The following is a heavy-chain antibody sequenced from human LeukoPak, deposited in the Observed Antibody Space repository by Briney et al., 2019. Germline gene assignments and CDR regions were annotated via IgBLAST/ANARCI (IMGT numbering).Heavy chain of an antibody. J-gene: IGHJ3*02. CDR2: IYYSGTT. Sequence: PSETLSLTCTVSGGSISSHYWSWIRQPPGKGLEWIGYIYYSGTTNYNPSLKSRVTMSVDTSKNQFSLKLSSVTAADTAVYYCARSGGWYNDAFDIWGQGTMVTVSS. D-gene: IGHD6-19*01. CDR3: ARSGGWYNDAFDI. CDR1: GGSISSHY. V-gene: IGHV4-59*11.